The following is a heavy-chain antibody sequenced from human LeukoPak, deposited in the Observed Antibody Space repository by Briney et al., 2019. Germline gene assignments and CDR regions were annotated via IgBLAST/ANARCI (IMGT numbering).Heavy chain of an antibody. CDR1: GFTFSSYS. D-gene: IGHD6-13*01. CDR2: ISSSSTI. CDR3: ARELDSSSWYYDY. J-gene: IGHJ4*02. V-gene: IGHV3-48*02. Sequence: PGGSLRLSCAASGFTFSSYSMNWVRQAPGKGLEWVSYISSSSTIYYTDSVKGRFTISRDNPKNSLSLQMNSLRHEDTAVYYCARELDSSSWYYDYWGQGTLVTVSS.